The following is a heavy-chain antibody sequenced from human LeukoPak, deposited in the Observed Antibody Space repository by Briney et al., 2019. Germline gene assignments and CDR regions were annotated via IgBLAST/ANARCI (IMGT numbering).Heavy chain of an antibody. CDR2: FNPNSGVT. Sequence: ASVKVSRKASGYTFTAYYIHWVRHAPGQGLHWMDWFNPNSGVTEYAQDFQGRVTMTRDTSISTAYMELSSLTSDDTTIYYCARDRALSGYNWFDPWGQGTLVTVSS. J-gene: IGHJ5*02. D-gene: IGHD5-12*01. V-gene: IGHV1-2*02. CDR1: GYTFTAYY. CDR3: ARDRALSGYNWFDP.